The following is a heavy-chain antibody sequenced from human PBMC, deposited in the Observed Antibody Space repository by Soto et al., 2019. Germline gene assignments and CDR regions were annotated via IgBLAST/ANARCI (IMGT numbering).Heavy chain of an antibody. J-gene: IGHJ4*02. CDR1: GFTFSHYG. V-gene: IGHV3-30*03. Sequence: QVQLVESGGGVVQPGRSLRLSCAASGFTFSHYGIHWVRQAPGKGLGGLAVISYDGSNKHYTDSVKGRFTVSRDNSKNTLYLQMNSLRAEDTAVYFCARYSGKYQGPMDYWGQGTLVTVSS. D-gene: IGHD1-26*01. CDR2: ISYDGSNK. CDR3: ARYSGKYQGPMDY.